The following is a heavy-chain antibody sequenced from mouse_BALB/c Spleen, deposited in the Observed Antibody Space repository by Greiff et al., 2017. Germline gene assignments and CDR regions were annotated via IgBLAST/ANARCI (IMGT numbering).Heavy chain of an antibody. J-gene: IGHJ4*01. V-gene: IGHV14-1*02. CDR3: ARQYEDYAMDY. CDR1: GFNIKDYY. D-gene: IGHD2-3*01. Sequence: VQLKESGAELVRPGALVKLSCKASGFNIKDYYMHWVKQRPEQGLEWIGWIDPENGNTIYDPKFQGKASITADTSSNTAYLQLSSLTSEDTAVYYCARQYEDYAMDYWGQGTSVTVSS. CDR2: IDPENGNT.